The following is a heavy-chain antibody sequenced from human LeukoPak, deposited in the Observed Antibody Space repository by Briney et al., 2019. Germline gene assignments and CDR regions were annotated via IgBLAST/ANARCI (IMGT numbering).Heavy chain of an antibody. CDR1: GGSISSYY. Sequence: SETLSLTCTVSGGSISSYYWSWIRQPPGKGLEWIGYVDHTGSTKFNPSLNGRVSISRDTSNNFFSLRLRSVTAADTAVYYCARDRGVGYPDYWGQGTLVTVSS. CDR3: ARDRGVGYPDY. CDR2: VDHTGST. J-gene: IGHJ4*02. V-gene: IGHV4-59*01. D-gene: IGHD1-26*01.